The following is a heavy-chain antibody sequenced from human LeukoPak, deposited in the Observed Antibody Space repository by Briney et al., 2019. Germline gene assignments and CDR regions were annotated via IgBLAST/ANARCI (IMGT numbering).Heavy chain of an antibody. J-gene: IGHJ4*02. V-gene: IGHV4-59*01. CDR2: IYYSGST. CDR3: ARVRGSTADY. Sequence: SETLSLTCTVSGGSISGYYWSWIRQPPGKGLEWIGYIYYSGSTNYNPSLKSRVTISVDTSKNQFSLKLSSVTAADTAVYYCARVRGSTADYWGQGTLVTVSS. CDR1: GGSISGYY. D-gene: IGHD3-10*01.